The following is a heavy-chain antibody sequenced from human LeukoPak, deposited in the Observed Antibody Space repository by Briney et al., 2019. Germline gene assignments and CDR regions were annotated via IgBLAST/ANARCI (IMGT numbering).Heavy chain of an antibody. CDR2: IYPGDSDT. Sequence: GESLQISCEGSGYSFTSYWIGWVRQMPGKGLEWMGIIYPGDSDTRYSPSFQGQVTISADKSISTAYLQWSSLKASDTAMYYCARPSSSWDDAFDIWGQGTMVTVSS. J-gene: IGHJ3*02. V-gene: IGHV5-51*01. CDR1: GYSFTSYW. CDR3: ARPSSSWDDAFDI. D-gene: IGHD6-13*01.